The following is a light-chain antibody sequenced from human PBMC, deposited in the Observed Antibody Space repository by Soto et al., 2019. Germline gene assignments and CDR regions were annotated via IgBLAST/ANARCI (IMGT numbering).Light chain of an antibody. CDR3: QQYSSSPIT. Sequence: EIVLTQSPGTLSLSPGERGTLSCRASQNLGTLYLAWFQQKSGQAPRLLIYGASSRATGIPDRFSGGGSGTDFSLTISRLDPEDFAVYYCQQYSSSPITFGQGTRLEIK. CDR1: QNLGTLY. V-gene: IGKV3-20*01. J-gene: IGKJ5*01. CDR2: GAS.